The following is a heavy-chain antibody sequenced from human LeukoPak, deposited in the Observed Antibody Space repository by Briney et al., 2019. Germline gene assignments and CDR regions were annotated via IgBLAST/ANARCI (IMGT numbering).Heavy chain of an antibody. V-gene: IGHV4-30-4*01. CDR2: IYYSGST. CDR3: ARVTTYYDSSGYPSQKLDY. J-gene: IGHJ4*02. Sequence: PSETLSLTCTVSGGSISSGDYYWSWIRQPPGTGLEWIGYIYYSGSTYYNPSLKSRVTISVDTSKNQFSLKLSSVTAADTAVYYCARVTTYYDSSGYPSQKLDYWGQGTLVTVSS. CDR1: GGSISSGDYY. D-gene: IGHD3-22*01.